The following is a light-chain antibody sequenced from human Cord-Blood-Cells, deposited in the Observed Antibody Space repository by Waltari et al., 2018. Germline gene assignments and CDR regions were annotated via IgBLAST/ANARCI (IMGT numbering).Light chain of an antibody. V-gene: IGKV4-1*01. CDR1: QSVLYSSNNKTY. CDR2: WAY. J-gene: IGKJ2*01. Sequence: DIVMTQSPDSLAVSLGERATINCKSSQSVLYSSNNKTYLAWYQQKPGQPPKLLIYWAYTRESGVPDRVSGSGSGTDFTLTNSSLQAEDVAVYYCQQYYSTPYTFGQGTKLEIK. CDR3: QQYYSTPYT.